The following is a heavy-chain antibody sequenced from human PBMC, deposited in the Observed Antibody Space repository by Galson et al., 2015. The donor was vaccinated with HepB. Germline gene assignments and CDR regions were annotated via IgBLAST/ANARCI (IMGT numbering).Heavy chain of an antibody. Sequence: SVKVSCKASGYTFTSYGISWVRQAPGQGLEWMGRIIPILGIANYAQKFQGRVTITADKSTSTAYMELSSLRSEDTAVYYCASMGGYDILTGYYALTSINGMGVWGQGTTVTVSS. CDR3: ASMGGYDILTGYYALTSINGMGV. CDR2: IIPILGIA. D-gene: IGHD3-9*01. V-gene: IGHV1-69*04. CDR1: GYTFTSYG. J-gene: IGHJ6*02.